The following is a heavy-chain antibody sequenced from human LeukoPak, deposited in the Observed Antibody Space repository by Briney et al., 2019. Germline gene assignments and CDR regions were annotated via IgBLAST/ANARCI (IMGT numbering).Heavy chain of an antibody. J-gene: IGHJ4*02. V-gene: IGHV1-18*01. CDR2: ISAYNGNT. CDR1: GYTFTSYG. D-gene: IGHD3-3*01. Sequence: ASVKVSCKASGYTFTSYGISWVRQVPGQGLEWMGWISAYNGNTNYAQKLQGRVTMTTDTSTSTAYMELRSLRSDDTAVYYCARVRLYDFWSGYYQYYFDYWGQGTLVTVSS. CDR3: ARVRLYDFWSGYYQYYFDY.